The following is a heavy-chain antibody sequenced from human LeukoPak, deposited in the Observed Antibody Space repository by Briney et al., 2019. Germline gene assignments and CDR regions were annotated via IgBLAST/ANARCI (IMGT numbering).Heavy chain of an antibody. J-gene: IGHJ4*02. CDR3: ARDVAGHDY. Sequence: PGGSLRLSGAASGFTLSIYSMNWVRQAPRKGLEWVSSISSSSSYIYYADSVKGRFTISRDNAKNSLYLQMNSLRAEDTAVYYCARDVAGHDYWGQGTLVTVSS. V-gene: IGHV3-21*01. CDR1: GFTLSIYS. CDR2: ISSSSSYI. D-gene: IGHD6-19*01.